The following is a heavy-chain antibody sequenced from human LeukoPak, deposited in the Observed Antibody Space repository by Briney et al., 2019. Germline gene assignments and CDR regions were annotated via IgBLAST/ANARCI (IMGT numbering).Heavy chain of an antibody. D-gene: IGHD3-16*02. Sequence: PGGSLRLSCAASGFTFSDYYMSWVRQAPGNGLEWVANIKQDGSEKYYVDSVKGRFTISRDNAKNSLYLQMNSLRAEDTAVYYCARIAVGYDYAWGSYRSLYFDYWGQGTLVTVSS. CDR1: GFTFSDYY. CDR2: IKQDGSEK. V-gene: IGHV3-7*04. CDR3: ARIAVGYDYAWGSYRSLYFDY. J-gene: IGHJ4*02.